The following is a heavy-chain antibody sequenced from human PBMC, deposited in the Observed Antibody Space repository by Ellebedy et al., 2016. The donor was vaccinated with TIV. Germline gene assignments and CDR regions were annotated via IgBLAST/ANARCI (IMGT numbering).Heavy chain of an antibody. CDR3: ARAISPTTPGNCFDP. CDR2: IYNSGST. D-gene: IGHD4-17*01. CDR1: GGAISSSNW. V-gene: IGHV4-4*02. J-gene: IGHJ5*02. Sequence: MPSETLSLTCAVSGGAISSSNWWRWVCQTPGKGLEWIGEIYNSGSTNSNPSLKNRVTISVDTSKNQFYLKLNSVTAADTAVYYCARAISPTTPGNCFDPWGQGTLVTVSS.